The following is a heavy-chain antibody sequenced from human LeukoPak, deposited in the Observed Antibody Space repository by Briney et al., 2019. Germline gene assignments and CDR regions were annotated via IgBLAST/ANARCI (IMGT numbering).Heavy chain of an antibody. V-gene: IGHV4-61*05. D-gene: IGHD1-26*01. Sequence: KPSETLSLTCTVSGGSISSSSYYWGRIRQPPGKGLERIGYIYYSGSTNYNPSLKSRVTISVDTSTNQFSLKLSSVTAADTAVYYCARYRNIVGATFRYFDLWGRGTLVTVSS. CDR3: ARYRNIVGATFRYFDL. J-gene: IGHJ2*01. CDR2: IYYSGST. CDR1: GGSISSSSYY.